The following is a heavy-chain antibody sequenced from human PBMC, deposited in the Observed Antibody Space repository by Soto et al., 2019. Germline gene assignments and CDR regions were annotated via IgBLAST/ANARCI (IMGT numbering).Heavy chain of an antibody. CDR3: VRSTSGCFDY. CDR1: GFTFSHYW. CDR2: LNHDANRT. V-gene: IGHV3-74*01. Sequence: EVQLLQSGGGSVRPGGTLTLSCAASGFTFSHYWMHWVRQVPGRGLLWVSRLNHDANRTAYADPVRGRFTISRDNAKNTLYLHMSSVRAEDSATYYCVRSTSGCFDYWGQGAEVSVSS. J-gene: IGHJ4*02. D-gene: IGHD2-8*01.